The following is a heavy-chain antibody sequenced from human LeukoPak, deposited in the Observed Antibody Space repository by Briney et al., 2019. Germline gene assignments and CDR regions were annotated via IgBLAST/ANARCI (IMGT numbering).Heavy chain of an antibody. Sequence: SETLSLTCTVSGGSISSNYWTWIRQPPGKGLEWIGYIYYSGITNYNPSLKSRVTISVDTSKNQFSLKLSSVTAADTAVYYCAREARTIFDFDPWGQGTLVTVSS. CDR1: GGSISSNY. CDR3: AREARTIFDFDP. J-gene: IGHJ5*02. D-gene: IGHD3-9*01. V-gene: IGHV4-59*12. CDR2: IYYSGIT.